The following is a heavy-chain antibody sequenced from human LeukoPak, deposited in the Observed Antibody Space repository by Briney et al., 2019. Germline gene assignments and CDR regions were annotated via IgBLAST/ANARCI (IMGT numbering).Heavy chain of an antibody. CDR3: ASYNYYDSSDDY. D-gene: IGHD3-22*01. CDR1: GGTFSSYA. J-gene: IGHJ4*02. CDR2: IIPIFGTA. V-gene: IGHV1-69*05. Sequence: ASVKVSCKASGGTFSSYAISWVRQAPGQGLEWMGGIIPIFGTANYAQKFQGRVTITTDESTSTAYMELSSLRSEDTAVYYCASYNYYDSSDDYRGQGTLVTVSS.